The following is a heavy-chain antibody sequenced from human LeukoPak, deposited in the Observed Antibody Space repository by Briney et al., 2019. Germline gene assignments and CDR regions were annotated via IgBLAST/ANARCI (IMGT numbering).Heavy chain of an antibody. V-gene: IGHV1-46*01. CDR2: INPSGGST. CDR1: GYTFTSYY. Sequence: ASVKVSCKASGYTFTSYYMHWVRQAPGQGLEWMGIINPSGGSTSYAQKFQGRVTMTRDTSTSTVYMELSSLRSEDTAVYYCARAPPARGRTRGNFDYWGQGTLVTVSS. CDR3: ARAPPARGRTRGNFDY. J-gene: IGHJ4*02. D-gene: IGHD1-14*01.